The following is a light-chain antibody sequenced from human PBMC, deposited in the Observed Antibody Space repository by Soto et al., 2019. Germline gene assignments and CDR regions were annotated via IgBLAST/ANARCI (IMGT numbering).Light chain of an antibody. Sequence: DIQMTQSPSSLSASVGDRVTITCQASQSIATYLNWYQQKPGKAPKLLIYAASTVQSGVPSRFSGSGSGTDFTLTISSLQPEDFATFYCQQVNSYPFTFGGGTKVDI. V-gene: IGKV1-9*01. J-gene: IGKJ4*01. CDR3: QQVNSYPFT. CDR2: AAS. CDR1: QSIATY.